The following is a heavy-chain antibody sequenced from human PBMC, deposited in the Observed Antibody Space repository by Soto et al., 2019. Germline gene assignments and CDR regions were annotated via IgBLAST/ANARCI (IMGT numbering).Heavy chain of an antibody. D-gene: IGHD3-3*01. CDR3: AKDDLGSGWDY. CDR1: GFTFSTYA. V-gene: IGHV3-23*01. CDR2: LSGSGGST. J-gene: IGHJ4*02. Sequence: GGSLRLSCAASGFTFSTYAMTWVRQTPGKGLEWVSTLSGSGGSTYYADSVKGRFTISRDNSKNTLYLQMTSLRAEDTAVYYCAKDDLGSGWDYWGQGTLVTVSS.